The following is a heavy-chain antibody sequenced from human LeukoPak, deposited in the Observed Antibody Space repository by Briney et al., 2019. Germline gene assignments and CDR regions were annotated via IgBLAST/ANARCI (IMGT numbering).Heavy chain of an antibody. Sequence: ASVKVSCKASGYTFSSYDTNWVRQATGQGLEWMGWMNPNSGNTGYAQKFQGRVTITRNTSISTAYMELSSLRSEDTAVYYCARGRYYDFWSGSSDFDYWGQGTLVTVSS. V-gene: IGHV1-8*03. CDR1: GYTFSSYD. D-gene: IGHD3-3*01. J-gene: IGHJ4*02. CDR3: ARGRYYDFWSGSSDFDY. CDR2: MNPNSGNT.